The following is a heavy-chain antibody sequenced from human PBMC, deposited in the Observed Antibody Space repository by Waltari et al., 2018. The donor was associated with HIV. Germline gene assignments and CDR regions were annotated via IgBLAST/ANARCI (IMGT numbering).Heavy chain of an antibody. CDR3: AFLIPVDTAMADY. J-gene: IGHJ4*02. CDR2: IYRVGST. CDR1: GFTVSSNY. Sequence: EVQLVESGGGLIQPGGSLRLSCAASGFTVSSNYMSWVRQAPGKGLELVLVIYRVGSTYYADSVKGRFTISRDNAKNTRYLQMNSLRAEDTAGYYCAFLIPVDTAMADYWGQGTLVTVSS. V-gene: IGHV3-53*01. D-gene: IGHD5-18*01.